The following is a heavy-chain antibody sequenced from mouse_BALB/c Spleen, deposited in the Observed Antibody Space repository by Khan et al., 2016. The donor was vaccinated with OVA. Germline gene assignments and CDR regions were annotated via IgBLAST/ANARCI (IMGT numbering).Heavy chain of an antibody. D-gene: IGHD2-14*01. CDR1: GFSLSRYN. Sequence: QVQLKQSGPGLVAPSQSLSITCTVSGFSLSRYNIHWVRQPPGKGLEWLGMIWGGGGTDYNSTLKSRLNISKDNFKSQVFLKMNSLQTDDTAMYYCARAYYRCDGYYAMDYWGQGTSGTVSS. CDR3: ARAYYRCDGYYAMDY. CDR2: IWGGGGT. V-gene: IGHV2-6-4*01. J-gene: IGHJ4*01.